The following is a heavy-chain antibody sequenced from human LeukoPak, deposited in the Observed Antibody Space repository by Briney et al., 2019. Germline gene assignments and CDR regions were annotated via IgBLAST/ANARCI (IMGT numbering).Heavy chain of an antibody. CDR1: GFTFSSYT. CDR2: INTSGSYL. V-gene: IGHV3-21*01. Sequence: GASLRLSCAASGFTFSSYTINWVRQAPGKGLEWVSSINTSGSYLYYADSVKGRFTISRDNAKSSLYLQMNSLRAEDTAVYYCARDGGAYDSSGYYVYFDYWGQGTLVTVSS. CDR3: ARDGGAYDSSGYYVYFDY. D-gene: IGHD3-22*01. J-gene: IGHJ4*02.